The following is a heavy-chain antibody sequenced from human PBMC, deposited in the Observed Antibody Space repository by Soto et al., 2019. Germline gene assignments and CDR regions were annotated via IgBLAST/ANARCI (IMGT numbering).Heavy chain of an antibody. D-gene: IGHD3-22*01. Sequence: QVQLIQSEAEVKKPGSSVRVSCTASGGIFGSHGFSWVRQAPGQRLEWVGGFIPIFRTLTYTEKFQARVRIAADESTKTVYLDLSSLTSEDTAVYYCVRDRRIYYSDPHDEFGAADYEVGGQGTMVSVSS. CDR2: FIPIFRTL. J-gene: IGHJ3*01. CDR1: GGIFGSHG. V-gene: IGHV1-69*01. CDR3: VRDRRIYYSDPHDEFGAADYEV.